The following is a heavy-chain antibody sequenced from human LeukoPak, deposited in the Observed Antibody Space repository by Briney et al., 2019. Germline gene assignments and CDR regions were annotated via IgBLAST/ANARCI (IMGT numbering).Heavy chain of an antibody. J-gene: IGHJ6*02. CDR1: GGSFSGYY. D-gene: IGHD3-3*01. Sequence: SETLSLTCAVYGGSFSGYYWSWIRQPPGKGLEWIGEINHSGSTNYNPSLKGRVTISVDTSKNQFSLKLSSVTAADTAVYYCARLGRFLEWLLHSYYYYGMDVWGQGTTVTVSS. V-gene: IGHV4-34*01. CDR2: INHSGST. CDR3: ARLGRFLEWLLHSYYYYGMDV.